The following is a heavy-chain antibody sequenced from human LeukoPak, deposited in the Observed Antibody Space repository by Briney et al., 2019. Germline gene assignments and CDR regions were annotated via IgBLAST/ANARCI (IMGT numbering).Heavy chain of an antibody. J-gene: IGHJ3*02. CDR3: ARANDSSGRQNAFDI. CDR1: GGFTSSGDYY. Sequence: SQTLSLTCTVSGGFTSSGDYYWSWIRQPPGKGLEWIGYIYYSGRTYYNPSLKSRVTISLDTSKTQFSLKLSSVTAADTAVYYCARANDSSGRQNAFDIWGQGTMVTVSS. D-gene: IGHD3-22*01. V-gene: IGHV4-30-4*08. CDR2: IYYSGRT.